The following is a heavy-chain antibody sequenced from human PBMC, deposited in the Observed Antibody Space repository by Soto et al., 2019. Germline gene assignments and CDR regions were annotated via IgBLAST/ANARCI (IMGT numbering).Heavy chain of an antibody. CDR1: GFTFSDHY. V-gene: IGHV3-11*04. D-gene: IGHD5-18*01. Sequence: PGGSLRLSCAASGFTFSDHYMAWIRQAPGKGLEIVAHMSGSGSSEDYGDSAKGRFSIFRENSKNLLFLQMNSLRVEDTAIYICAHLAGLSHTDDFWGQGTPVTVSS. CDR3: AHLAGLSHTDDF. J-gene: IGHJ4*02. CDR2: MSGSGSSE.